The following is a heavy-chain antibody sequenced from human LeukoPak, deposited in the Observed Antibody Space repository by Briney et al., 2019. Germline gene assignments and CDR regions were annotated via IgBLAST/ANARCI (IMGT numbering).Heavy chain of an antibody. J-gene: IGHJ4*02. V-gene: IGHV1-18*04. CDR2: ISTYNCNT. CDR3: ARDLNRYFDWLLHLDY. D-gene: IGHD3-9*01. CDR1: GYTFTSCG. Sequence: ASVKVSCKASGYTFTSCGFSWVRQAPGQGLEWMGWISTYNCNTNYLHKLQDRVTMTTDTSTSTAYMELRSLRSDDTAVYYCARDLNRYFDWLLHLDYWGQGTLVTVSS.